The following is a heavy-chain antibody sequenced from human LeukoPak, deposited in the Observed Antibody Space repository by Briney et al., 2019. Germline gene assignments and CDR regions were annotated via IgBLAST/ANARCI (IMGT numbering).Heavy chain of an antibody. J-gene: IGHJ4*02. V-gene: IGHV3-23*01. Sequence: GGSLRLSCAASGFTFDNYRMSWVRQAPGKGLEWVSTVNADGGNTYYADSVKGQFTISRDNSKSTLILQMNSLRVEDTALYYCTKRVKYGGTWDHFADWGQGTLVTVSS. D-gene: IGHD1-26*01. CDR2: VNADGGNT. CDR3: TKRVKYGGTWDHFAD. CDR1: GFTFDNYR.